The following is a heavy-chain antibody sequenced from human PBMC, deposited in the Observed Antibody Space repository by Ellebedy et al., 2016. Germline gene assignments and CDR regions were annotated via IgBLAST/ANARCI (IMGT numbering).Heavy chain of an antibody. D-gene: IGHD6-19*01. CDR3: ARGTQWLDLDY. CDR1: GFSFSTYS. CDR2: ISNGGGTI. J-gene: IGHJ4*02. Sequence: GGSLRLSCAASGFSFSTYSMNWVRQAPGKGLEWISYISNGGGTIYYADSVKGRFTIYRDNDKNSVFLEMNSMRADDTAMYYCARGTQWLDLDYWGQGTLVTVSS. V-gene: IGHV3-48*04.